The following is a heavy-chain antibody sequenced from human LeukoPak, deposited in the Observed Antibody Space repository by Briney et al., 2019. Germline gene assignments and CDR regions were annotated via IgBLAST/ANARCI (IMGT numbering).Heavy chain of an antibody. D-gene: IGHD1-7*01. CDR3: AKDSTPYSGNTFYFDY. Sequence: AGGSLRLSCAASGFTFSSYAISWVRQAPGKGLEWVSTMSGSGGTPFYADSAKGRFTVSRDNSHNTLYVQMNSLRAEDTAVYYCAKDSTPYSGNTFYFDYWGQGTLVTVSS. CDR1: GFTFSSYA. V-gene: IGHV3-23*01. J-gene: IGHJ4*02. CDR2: MSGSGGTP.